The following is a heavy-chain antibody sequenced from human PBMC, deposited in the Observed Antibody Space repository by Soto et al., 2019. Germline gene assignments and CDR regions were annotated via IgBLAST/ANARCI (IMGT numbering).Heavy chain of an antibody. CDR2: INHSGST. D-gene: IGHD2-21*01. J-gene: IGHJ4*02. Sequence: QVQLQQWGAGLLKPSETLSLTCAVYGGSFSGYYWTWIRQPPGTGLEWIGEINHSGSTNYNPSLKTPVTLSVDTSKNQFSLKLTSVSAADTAVYYCARDKIAGHFDYLGEGTLVTVFS. CDR1: GGSFSGYY. V-gene: IGHV4-34*01. CDR3: ARDKIAGHFDY.